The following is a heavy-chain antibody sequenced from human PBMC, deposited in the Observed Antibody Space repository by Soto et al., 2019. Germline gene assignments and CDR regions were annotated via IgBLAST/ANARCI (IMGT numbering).Heavy chain of an antibody. CDR3: VRDASSGYRGWWDP. J-gene: IGHJ5*02. CDR2: ISPYNGDT. D-gene: IGHD6-25*01. Sequence: QVRMVQSGNEVKKPGASVMVSCKTSGYTFTSYGVSWVRQAPGQGREWIGLISPYNGDTLYARKFQGRVTVTADTATDTVYMELRSLTSDDTAVYYCVRDASSGYRGWWDPWGQGTLVTVSS. V-gene: IGHV1-18*01. CDR1: GYTFTSYG.